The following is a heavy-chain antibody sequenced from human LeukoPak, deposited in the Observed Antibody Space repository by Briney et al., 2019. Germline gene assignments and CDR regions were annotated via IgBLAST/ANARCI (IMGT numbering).Heavy chain of an antibody. CDR2: MSASGGRT. V-gene: IGHV3-23*01. Sequence: PGGSQRLSCAAFGFILHSCAMSWARQAPGKGPEWVAIMSASGGRTYHADSVQGRFNISRDTSDNTVYLHMNSLRAEDTAVYYCAKQRPYYDFWSPFDYWGQGIPVLVSS. J-gene: IGHJ4*02. CDR3: AKQRPYYDFWSPFDY. CDR1: GFILHSCA. D-gene: IGHD3/OR15-3a*01.